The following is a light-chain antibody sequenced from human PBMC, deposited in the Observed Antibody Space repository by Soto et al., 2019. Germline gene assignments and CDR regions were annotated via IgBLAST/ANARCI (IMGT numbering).Light chain of an antibody. J-gene: IGLJ1*01. Sequence: QSALTQPASVSGSPGQSITISCTGTSSDIGNYDYVSWYQQHTGKAPKLMIYHVTYRPSGVSNRYSGSKSGNSASLTISGLQADAEADYYCCSLTTSHPDVFGSGTKVTVL. CDR2: HVT. V-gene: IGLV2-14*03. CDR1: SSDIGNYDY. CDR3: CSLTTSHPDV.